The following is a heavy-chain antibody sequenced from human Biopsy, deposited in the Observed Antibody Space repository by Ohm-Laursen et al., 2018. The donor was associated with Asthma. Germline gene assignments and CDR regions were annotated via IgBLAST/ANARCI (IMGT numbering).Heavy chain of an antibody. CDR3: ARERAGYYGSGSYLGY. CDR2: SGNT. Sequence: SETLSLTCSISGGSIKSSSWTWIRQPPGKGLEWIGYSGNTNYNPSLKSRVTISVDTSKNQVSLELSSVTAADTAVYYCARERAGYYGSGSYLGYWGQGTLVTVSS. CDR1: GGSIKSSS. J-gene: IGHJ4*02. D-gene: IGHD3-10*01. V-gene: IGHV4-59*01.